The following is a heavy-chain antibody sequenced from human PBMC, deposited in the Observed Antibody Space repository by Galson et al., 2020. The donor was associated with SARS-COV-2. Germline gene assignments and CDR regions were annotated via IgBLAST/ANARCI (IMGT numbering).Heavy chain of an antibody. D-gene: IGHD4-17*01. Sequence: GESLKISCTTSGFNFREYAISWVRQAPGKGLEWVGFIRSKVFGGKPEYAASVKGRFTTSRDDSKSIAYLQMEGLRAADSVQYYCTSATVASASDYWGKGTRVTGCS. CDR2: IRSKVFGGKP. CDR1: GFNFREYA. CDR3: TSATVASASDY. V-gene: IGHV3-49*04. J-gene: IGHJ4*02.